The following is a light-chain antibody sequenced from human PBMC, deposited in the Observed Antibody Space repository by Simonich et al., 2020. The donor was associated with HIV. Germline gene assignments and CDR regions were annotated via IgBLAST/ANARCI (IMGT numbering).Light chain of an antibody. V-gene: IGKV3-20*01. CDR1: QSVSSSY. CDR3: QQYNDWPWT. Sequence: EIVLTQSPGTLSLSPGERATLSCRASQSVSSSYLAWYQQSPGQAPRLLIYGASSRATGIPDRFSGSGSGTDFTLTISRLEPEDFAVYYCQQYNDWPWTFGQGTKVEIK. CDR2: GAS. J-gene: IGKJ1*01.